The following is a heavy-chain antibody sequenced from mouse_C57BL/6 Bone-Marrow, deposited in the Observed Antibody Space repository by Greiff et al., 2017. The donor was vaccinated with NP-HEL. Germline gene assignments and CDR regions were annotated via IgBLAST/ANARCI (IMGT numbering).Heavy chain of an antibody. CDR3: AKDWNYFDY. V-gene: IGHV1-80*01. J-gene: IGHJ2*01. Sequence: VQLQESGAELVKPGASVKLSCKASGYAFSSYWMHWVKQRPGKGLEWIGQIYPGDGDTNYNGTFKGKATLTADKSSSTAYMQLTSLPSEDSAVYFGAKDWNYFDYWGQGTTLTVSS. D-gene: IGHD4-1*01. CDR2: IYPGDGDT. CDR1: GYAFSSYW.